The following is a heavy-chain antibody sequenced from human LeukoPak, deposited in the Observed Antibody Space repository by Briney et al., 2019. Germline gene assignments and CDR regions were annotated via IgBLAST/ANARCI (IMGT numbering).Heavy chain of an antibody. V-gene: IGHV3-30*02. J-gene: IGHJ6*03. D-gene: IGHD6-13*01. CDR2: IHRDGSGD. CDR1: DFSFNNYN. CDR3: AKDTAADYYYYYYMDV. Sequence: GGSLRLSCAPSDFSFNNYNIHWVRQAPGKGLDWVAFIHRDGSGDSYADSVRGRFAISRDRSKNTLYLQMNSLRAEDTAVYYCAKDTAADYYYYYYMDVWGKGTTVTVSS.